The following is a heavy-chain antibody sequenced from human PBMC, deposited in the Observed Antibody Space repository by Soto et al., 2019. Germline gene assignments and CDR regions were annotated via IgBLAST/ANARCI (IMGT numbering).Heavy chain of an antibody. J-gene: IGHJ6*02. CDR1: GFTFSSYW. V-gene: IGHV3-74*01. D-gene: IGHD3-3*01. Sequence: EVQLVESGGGLVQPGGSLRLSCAASGFTFSSYWMHWVRQAPGKGLVWVSRINSDGSSTSYADSVKGRLTISRDNAKNTLYLQMNSLRAEDTAVYYCARDHRDFWSGYYQYYYYYYGMDVWGQGTTVTVSS. CDR2: INSDGSST. CDR3: ARDHRDFWSGYYQYYYYYYGMDV.